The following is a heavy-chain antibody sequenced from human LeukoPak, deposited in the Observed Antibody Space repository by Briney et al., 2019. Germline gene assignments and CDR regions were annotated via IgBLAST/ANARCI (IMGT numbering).Heavy chain of an antibody. J-gene: IGHJ4*02. CDR1: GSSLTELS. CDR3: AAGRPYSLLDY. V-gene: IGHV1-24*01. D-gene: IGHD5-18*01. CDR2: FDVIDAKT. Sequence: GASVKVSCTVSGSSLTELSIYWVPQAPGKGLEWRAGFDVIDAKTFYAQTFQGRVTMTEDSSTDTAYMELSSLRSDDTAFYYCAAGRPYSLLDYWGQGTLLTVSS.